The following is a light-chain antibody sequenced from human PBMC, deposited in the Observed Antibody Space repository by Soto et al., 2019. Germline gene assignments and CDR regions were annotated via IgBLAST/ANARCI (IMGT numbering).Light chain of an antibody. Sequence: TALTQPPSASVAPGQRVTFSCTGSSSNIGAGYDVHWYQQLPGTAPKLLIYGNSNRPSGAPHRFTGSTCSPRAPLAITGLQDEYEADYYCHAYDSILSGDDFGSWTKVT. CDR1: SSNIGAGYD. CDR3: HAYDSILSGDD. CDR2: GNS. J-gene: IGLJ1*01. V-gene: IGLV1-40*01.